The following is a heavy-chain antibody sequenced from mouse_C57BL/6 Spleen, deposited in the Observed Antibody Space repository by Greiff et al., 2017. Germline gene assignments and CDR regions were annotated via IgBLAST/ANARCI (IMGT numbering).Heavy chain of an antibody. CDR3: ARAHYDSQGAMGY. D-gene: IGHD2-4*01. CDR2: IYPGSGST. CDR1: GYTFTSYW. Sequence: QVQLQQPGAELVKPGASVKMSCKASGYTFTSYWITWVKQRPGQGLEWIGDIYPGSGSTNYNEKFKSKATLTVDTSSSTAYMQLSSLTSEDSAVYYGARAHYDSQGAMGYWGQGASVTVSS. V-gene: IGHV1-55*01. J-gene: IGHJ4*01.